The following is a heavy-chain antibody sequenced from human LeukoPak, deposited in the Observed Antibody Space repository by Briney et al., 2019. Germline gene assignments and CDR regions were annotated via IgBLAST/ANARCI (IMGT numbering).Heavy chain of an antibody. V-gene: IGHV3-33*06. J-gene: IGHJ4*02. CDR2: IRYDGSNK. CDR1: GFNFNTHG. Sequence: PGRSLRLSCVASGFNFNTHGMHWVRQAPGKGLEWVAVIRYDGSNKYYADSVMGRFTISRDNSKNTLYLQMDSLRAEDTAVYYCAKETSVVPAATLDYWGQGTLVTVSS. D-gene: IGHD2-2*01. CDR3: AKETSVVPAATLDY.